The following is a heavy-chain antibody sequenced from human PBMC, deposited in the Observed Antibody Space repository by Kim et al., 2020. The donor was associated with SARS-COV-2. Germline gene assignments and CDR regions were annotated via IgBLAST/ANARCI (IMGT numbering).Heavy chain of an antibody. V-gene: IGHV3-21*01. Sequence: DAVRGRFTISRDNEKNSLFLQMNTLRAEDTAVYYCARVSLTAGATSSDFDCWGQGPLVTVSS. D-gene: IGHD6-13*01. CDR3: ARVSLTAGATSSDFDC. J-gene: IGHJ4*02.